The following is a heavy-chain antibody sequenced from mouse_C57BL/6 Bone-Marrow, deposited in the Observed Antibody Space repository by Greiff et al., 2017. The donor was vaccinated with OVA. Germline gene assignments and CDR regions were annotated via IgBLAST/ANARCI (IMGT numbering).Heavy chain of an antibody. CDR3: TRGGYPFAY. CDR2: IDPETGGT. J-gene: IGHJ3*01. D-gene: IGHD2-2*01. V-gene: IGHV1-15*01. CDR1: GYTFTDYE. Sequence: VQLQQSGAELVRPGASVTLSCKASGYTFTDYEMHWVKQTPVHGLEWIGAIDPETGGTAYNQKFKGKAILTADNSSSPAYMELRSLTSEDSAVYYCTRGGYPFAYWGQGTLVTVSA.